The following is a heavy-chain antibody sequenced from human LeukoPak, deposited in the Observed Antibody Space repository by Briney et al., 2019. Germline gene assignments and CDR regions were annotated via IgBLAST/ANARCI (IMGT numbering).Heavy chain of an antibody. J-gene: IGHJ4*02. Sequence: SGGSLRLSCAASGFTFSSYWMHWVRHAPGKGLVWVSRINSDGSSTSYADSVKGRFTISRDNAKNTLYLQMNSLRAEDTAVYYCARAEELELSIDYWGQGTLVTVSS. CDR1: GFTFSSYW. V-gene: IGHV3-74*01. CDR2: INSDGSST. D-gene: IGHD1-7*01. CDR3: ARAEELELSIDY.